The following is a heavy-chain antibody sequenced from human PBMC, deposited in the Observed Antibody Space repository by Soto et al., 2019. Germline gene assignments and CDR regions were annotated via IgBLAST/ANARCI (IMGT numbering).Heavy chain of an antibody. CDR3: ARMYSSGSGWFHP. V-gene: IGHV4-31*03. J-gene: IGHJ5*02. CDR1: GYSITAGGDY. D-gene: IGHD6-19*01. Sequence: PSETLSLTCFVSGYSITAGGDYWSWIRHHPGKGLEWIGSFYSSGSIIYNTSLRSRVSISGDTSSNQFSMSLTSVTAADTARYYCARMYSSGSGWFHPWGQGTLVTVAS. CDR2: FYSSGSI.